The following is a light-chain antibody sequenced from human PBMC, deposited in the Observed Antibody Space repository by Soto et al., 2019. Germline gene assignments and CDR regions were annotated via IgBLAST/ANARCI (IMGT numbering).Light chain of an antibody. CDR1: QSIRTW. CDR2: RAS. V-gene: IGKV1-5*03. J-gene: IGKJ1*01. CDR3: QQYHSYST. Sequence: DIQMTQYPSTLSASVGDRVTITCRASQSIRTWLAWYQQKPGKAPNLLIYRASSLETGVPSSLSGSGSATEFTLTISSLKPGDFATYYCQQYHSYSTFGHGTKVDIK.